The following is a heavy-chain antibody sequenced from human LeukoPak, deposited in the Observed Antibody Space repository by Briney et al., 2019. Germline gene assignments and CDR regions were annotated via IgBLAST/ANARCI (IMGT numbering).Heavy chain of an antibody. D-gene: IGHD3-9*01. V-gene: IGHV4-38-2*02. CDR2: IYHSGST. CDR1: GYSISSGNY. Sequence: SETLSLTCSVSGYSISSGNYWGWIRQPPGKGLEWIGSIYHSGSTYYNSSLKSRVTISVDTSKNQFSLKLGSVTAADTAVYYCARVITIQSPAYYYYMDVWGKGTTVTISS. J-gene: IGHJ6*03. CDR3: ARVITIQSPAYYYYMDV.